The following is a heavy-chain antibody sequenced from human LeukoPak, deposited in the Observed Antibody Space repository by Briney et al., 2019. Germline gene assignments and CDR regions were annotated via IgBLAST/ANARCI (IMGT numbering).Heavy chain of an antibody. V-gene: IGHV3-73*01. D-gene: IGHD3-10*01. Sequence: GGSLRLSCAASGFTFSGSAMHWVRQASGKGLEWVGRIRSKDNSYATAYAASVKGRFTISRDDSKNTAYLQMNSLKTEDTAVYYCAVPAGSPPEYYFDCWGQGALVTVSS. CDR1: GFTFSGSA. J-gene: IGHJ4*02. CDR2: IRSKDNSYAT. CDR3: AVPAGSPPEYYFDC.